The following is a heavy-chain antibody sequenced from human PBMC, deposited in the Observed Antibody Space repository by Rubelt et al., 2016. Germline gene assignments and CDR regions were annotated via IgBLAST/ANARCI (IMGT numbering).Heavy chain of an antibody. CDR2: VYYSGST. CDR3: ARFASGKASHFDF. J-gene: IGHJ4*02. V-gene: IGHV4-39*01. CDR1: GGSISRSTYY. D-gene: IGHD3-10*01. Sequence: QLQLQESGPGLVKPSETLSLTCTVSGGSISRSTYYWGWIRQPPGKGLEWIGSVYYSGSTYYNPSLSSRVTVSVDPTKNQFSLGLYSVTAADTAVYYCARFASGKASHFDFWGQGTLVTVSS.